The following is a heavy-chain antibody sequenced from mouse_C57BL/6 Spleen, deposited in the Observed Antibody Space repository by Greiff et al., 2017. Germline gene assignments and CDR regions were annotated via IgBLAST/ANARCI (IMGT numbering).Heavy chain of an antibody. CDR1: GYTFTSYT. CDR3: ARDDYGNYVRFAY. Sequence: QVQLQQSGAELARPGASVKMSCKASGYTFTSYTMHWVKQRHGQGLEWIGYINPSSGYTKYNQKFKNKATLTAYKSSSTAYMQLSSLTSEDSAVYYWARDDYGNYVRFAYWGQGTLVTVSA. D-gene: IGHD2-1*01. J-gene: IGHJ3*01. V-gene: IGHV1-4*01. CDR2: INPSSGYT.